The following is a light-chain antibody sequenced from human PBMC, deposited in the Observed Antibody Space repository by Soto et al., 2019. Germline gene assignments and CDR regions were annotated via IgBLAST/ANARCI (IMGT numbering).Light chain of an antibody. J-gene: IGLJ1*01. CDR3: SSFTTSHTYV. V-gene: IGLV2-11*01. CDR2: VVS. CDR1: NSDVGGYNF. Sequence: QSALTQPRSVSGSPGQPVTISCTGTNSDVGGYNFVSWYQQLPGKAPKLLIYVVSGRPSGVPHRFSGSKSGNAASLTISGLQAEDEADYYCSSFTTSHTYVFGTGTKVTVL.